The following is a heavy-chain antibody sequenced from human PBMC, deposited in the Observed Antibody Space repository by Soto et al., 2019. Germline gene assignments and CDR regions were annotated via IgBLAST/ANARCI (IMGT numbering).Heavy chain of an antibody. CDR2: ISYDGSNK. Sequence: PGGSLRLSCAASGFTFSSYGMHWVRQAPGKGLEWVAVISYDGSNKYYADSVKGRFTISRDNSKNTLYLQMNSLRAEDTAVYYCAKGGSLRFLDWLSLYCDYWGQGTLVTVSS. CDR1: GFTFSSYG. D-gene: IGHD3-3*01. J-gene: IGHJ4*02. V-gene: IGHV3-30*18. CDR3: AKGGSLRFLDWLSLYCDY.